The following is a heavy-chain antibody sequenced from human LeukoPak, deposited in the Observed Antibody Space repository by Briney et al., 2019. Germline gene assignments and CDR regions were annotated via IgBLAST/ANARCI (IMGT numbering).Heavy chain of an antibody. CDR1: GITFSSYA. CDR3: AKSQSAPGSSGYFDY. J-gene: IGHJ4*02. V-gene: IGHV3-23*01. D-gene: IGHD3-22*01. CDR2: ISGSGGST. Sequence: GGSLRLSCAASGITFSSYAMNWVRQAPGKGLEWVSTISGSGGSTYYADSVKGRFTISRDNSKNTLYLQMNSLRAEDTAVYYCAKSQSAPGSSGYFDYWGQGTLVTVSS.